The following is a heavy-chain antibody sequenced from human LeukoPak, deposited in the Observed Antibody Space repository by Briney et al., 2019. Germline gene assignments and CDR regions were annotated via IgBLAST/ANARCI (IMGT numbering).Heavy chain of an antibody. CDR2: IKTKTDGGTT. Sequence: GGSLRLSCEASGFTFSNVWMNWVRQAPGKGLEWIGRIKTKTDGGTTEYAAPVKGRFTISRDDSKNTVYLQMDSLKTEDTALYYCVTRVKSTGDYWGQGTLVTVSS. CDR1: GFTFSNVW. V-gene: IGHV3-15*01. J-gene: IGHJ4*02. D-gene: IGHD1-1*01. CDR3: VTRVKSTGDY.